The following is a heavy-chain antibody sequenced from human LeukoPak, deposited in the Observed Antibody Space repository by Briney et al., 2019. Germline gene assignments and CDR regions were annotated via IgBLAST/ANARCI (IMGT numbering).Heavy chain of an antibody. V-gene: IGHV3-33*06. CDR1: GFTFSNYG. Sequence: PGGSLRLSRAASGFTFSNYGMHWVRQAPGKGLEWVAVIWYDGSNKYYADSVKGRFTISRDNSKNTLYLQMNSLRAEDTAVYYCAKGLYDSSGFLVFAWGQGTLVTVSS. CDR2: IWYDGSNK. D-gene: IGHD3-22*01. CDR3: AKGLYDSSGFLVFA. J-gene: IGHJ5*02.